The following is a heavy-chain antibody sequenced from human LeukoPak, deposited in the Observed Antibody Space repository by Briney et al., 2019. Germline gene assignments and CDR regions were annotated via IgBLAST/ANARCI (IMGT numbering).Heavy chain of an antibody. CDR1: GFTSSSYA. D-gene: IGHD4-11*01. Sequence: PGGSLRLSCVASGFTSSSYAMSWVRQAPGKGLEWVSAISGSGGSTYYADSVKGRFTISRDNSKNTLYLQMNSLRAEDTAVYHCAAVAYSNYATFDYWGQGTLVTVSS. J-gene: IGHJ4*02. V-gene: IGHV3-23*01. CDR3: AAVAYSNYATFDY. CDR2: ISGSGGST.